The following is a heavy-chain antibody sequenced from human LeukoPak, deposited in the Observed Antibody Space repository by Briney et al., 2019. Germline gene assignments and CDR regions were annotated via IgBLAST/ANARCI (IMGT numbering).Heavy chain of an antibody. CDR3: AKPARYYDSSGYIPLGAFDI. J-gene: IGHJ3*02. Sequence: GGSLRLSCAASGFTFSDYYMSWVRQAPGKGLEWVSAISGSGGSTYYADSVKGRFTISRDNSKNTLYLQMNSLRAEDTAVYYCAKPARYYDSSGYIPLGAFDIWGQGTMVTVSS. CDR1: GFTFSDYY. D-gene: IGHD3-22*01. V-gene: IGHV3-23*01. CDR2: ISGSGGST.